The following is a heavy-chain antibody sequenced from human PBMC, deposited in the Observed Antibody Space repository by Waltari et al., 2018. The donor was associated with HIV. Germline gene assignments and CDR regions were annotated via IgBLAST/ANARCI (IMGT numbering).Heavy chain of an antibody. D-gene: IGHD3-10*01. J-gene: IGHJ3*02. CDR2: ITPVNGNN. CDR1: GYTYAFPS. CDR3: AMGTGVHPARVYAFDI. Sequence: IRLARPGPEVKKTGTSVKVSCKASGYTYAFPSPRGVRQAPGQALEWMAWITPVNGNNRSARKFEDRVTISRDTSMSTAFMELRSLRSEDTAMYYCAMGTGVHPARVYAFDIWGQGTMVTVSS. V-gene: IGHV1-45*02.